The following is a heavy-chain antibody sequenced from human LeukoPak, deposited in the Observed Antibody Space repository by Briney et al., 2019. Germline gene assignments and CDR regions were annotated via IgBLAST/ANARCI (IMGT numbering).Heavy chain of an antibody. CDR2: IYTSGST. J-gene: IGHJ4*02. V-gene: IGHV4-61*02. CDR3: ARDSPPAYCSGGSCYFDY. CDR1: GGSISSNSYY. Sequence: SETLSLTCTVSGGSISSNSYYWSWIRQPAGKGLEWIGRIYTSGSTDYNPSLKSRVTISKDTSKNEFSLKLSSVTAADTAAYYCARDSPPAYCSGGSCYFDYWGQGTLVTVSS. D-gene: IGHD2-15*01.